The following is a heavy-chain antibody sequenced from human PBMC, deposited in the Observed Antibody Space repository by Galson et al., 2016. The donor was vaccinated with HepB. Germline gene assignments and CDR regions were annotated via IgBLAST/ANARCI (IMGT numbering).Heavy chain of an antibody. D-gene: IGHD3-9*01. CDR1: GHTFSTYD. CDR3: ATLSIYYSYALDV. J-gene: IGHJ6*02. Sequence: SVKVSCKASGHTFSTYDINWVRQATGQGLEWMGWMNPNNGNTGYAQKFQGRVTMTRNTSISSTTYMQLSSLRSEDTAVYYCATLSIYYSYALDVWGQGTTVTVSS. CDR2: MNPNNGNT. V-gene: IGHV1-8*01.